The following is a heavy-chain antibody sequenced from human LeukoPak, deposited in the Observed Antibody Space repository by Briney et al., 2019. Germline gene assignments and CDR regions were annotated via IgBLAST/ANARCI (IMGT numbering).Heavy chain of an antibody. CDR2: TWYDGSNK. CDR3: ARGPPSAYTSPWFYFDY. Sequence: PGGSLRLSCAASGFTFSSYWMSWVRQAPGKGLEWVAVTWYDGSNKYYADSVKGRFTISRDNSKNTLYLQMNSLRAEDTAVYYCARGPPSAYTSPWFYFDYWGQGTLVTVSS. CDR1: GFTFSSYW. D-gene: IGHD6-6*01. V-gene: IGHV3-33*08. J-gene: IGHJ4*02.